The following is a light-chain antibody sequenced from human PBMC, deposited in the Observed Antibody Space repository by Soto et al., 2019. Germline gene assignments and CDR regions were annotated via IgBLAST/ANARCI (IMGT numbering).Light chain of an antibody. Sequence: QSVLTQPASVSGSPGQSVTISCTGTSSDVGSYNLVSWYQQHPGKAPKLMIYEDSKRPSGVSNRFSGSKSGNTATLTISGLQAEDEADYYCCSYAGSSIPFGGGTKVTVL. CDR1: SSDVGSYNL. CDR3: CSYAGSSIP. V-gene: IGLV2-23*01. J-gene: IGLJ2*01. CDR2: EDS.